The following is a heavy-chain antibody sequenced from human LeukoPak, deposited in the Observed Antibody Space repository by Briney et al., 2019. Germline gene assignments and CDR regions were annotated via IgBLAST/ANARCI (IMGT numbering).Heavy chain of an antibody. V-gene: IGHV4-34*01. CDR1: GFTFSDYY. CDR2: INHSGST. Sequence: LRLSCAASGFTFSDYYMSWIRQPPGKGLEWIGEINHSGSTNYNPSLKSRVTISVDTSKNQFSLKLSSVTAADTAVYYCARSRGRVAARRSYWYFDLWGRGTLVTVSS. D-gene: IGHD6-6*01. CDR3: ARSRGRVAARRSYWYFDL. J-gene: IGHJ2*01.